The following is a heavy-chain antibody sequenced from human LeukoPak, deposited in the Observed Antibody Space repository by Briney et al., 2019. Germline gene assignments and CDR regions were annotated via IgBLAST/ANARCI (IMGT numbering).Heavy chain of an antibody. D-gene: IGHD4-17*01. V-gene: IGHV3-74*01. CDR3: AKDSGDYTGVLYYFDY. CDR2: MNSDGSTT. Sequence: GGTLRLTCAASGFTISRDWMQGDRQAPGKGLVWISRMNSDGSTTNYADSVKGRFTISRDNSKNTLYLQMNSLRPEDSAVYYCAKDSGDYTGVLYYFDYWGPGTLVTVSS. J-gene: IGHJ4*02. CDR1: GFTISRDW.